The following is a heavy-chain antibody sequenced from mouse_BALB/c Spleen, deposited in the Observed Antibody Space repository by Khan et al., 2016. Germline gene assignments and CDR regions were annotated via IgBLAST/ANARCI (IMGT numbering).Heavy chain of an antibody. CDR2: ISSGSSTI. J-gene: IGHJ4*01. Sequence: VELVESGGGLVQPGGSRKLSCAASGFTFSSFGMHWVRQAPEKGLEWVAYISSGSSTIYYADTVKGRFTISRDNPKNTLFLQMTSLRSEDTAMYYCARYGNYAMDYWGQGTSVTVSS. CDR1: GFTFSSFG. V-gene: IGHV5-17*02. D-gene: IGHD2-1*01. CDR3: ARYGNYAMDY.